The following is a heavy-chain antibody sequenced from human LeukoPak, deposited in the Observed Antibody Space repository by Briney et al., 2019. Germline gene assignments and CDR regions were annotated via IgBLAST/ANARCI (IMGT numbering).Heavy chain of an antibody. CDR2: TYYRSKWYS. CDR3: ARGNSGPIVFLFQH. Sequence: TSQTLSLTCAISGDSVSSNDAAWNWIRQSPSRGLEWLGRTYYRSKWYSDYAVSVKGRIIIDADTSKNQFSLRLNSVTPEDTAVYYCARGNSGPIVFLFQHWGQGTLITVSS. V-gene: IGHV6-1*01. D-gene: IGHD6-19*01. CDR1: GDSVSSNDAA. J-gene: IGHJ1*01.